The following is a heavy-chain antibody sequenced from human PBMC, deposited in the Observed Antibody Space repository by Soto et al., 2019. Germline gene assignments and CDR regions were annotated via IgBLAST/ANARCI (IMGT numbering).Heavy chain of an antibody. V-gene: IGHV6-1*01. Sequence: SQTLSLTCAISGDSVSSNNAACNWIRQSPSRGLEWLGRTYYRSKWYSDYSLSVKSRITINPDTSKDQFSLQLNSVTPEDTALYYCARAKEYTRSSGMDVWGQGTTVTVSS. CDR1: GDSVSSNNAA. D-gene: IGHD6-6*01. CDR3: ARAKEYTRSSGMDV. J-gene: IGHJ6*02. CDR2: TYYRSKWYS.